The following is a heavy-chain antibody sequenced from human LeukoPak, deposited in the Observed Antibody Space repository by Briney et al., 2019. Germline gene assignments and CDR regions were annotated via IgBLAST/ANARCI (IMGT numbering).Heavy chain of an antibody. CDR2: ITFGSTYI. Sequence: GGSLRLSCAASGFTFSSYSMSWVRQAPGKGLEWVSSITFGSTYIYYADSVKGRFTISRDNAKNSLYLQLNSLRAEDTAVYYCARAVGHCSTTSCYAWLDPWGQGTLVTVSP. D-gene: IGHD2-2*01. J-gene: IGHJ5*02. CDR3: ARAVGHCSTTSCYAWLDP. CDR1: GFTFSSYS. V-gene: IGHV3-21*01.